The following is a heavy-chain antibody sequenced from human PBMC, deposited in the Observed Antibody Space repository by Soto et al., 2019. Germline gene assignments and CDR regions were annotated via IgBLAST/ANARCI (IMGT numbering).Heavy chain of an antibody. J-gene: IGHJ4*02. D-gene: IGHD6-19*01. CDR3: ARERAVAGFDY. Sequence: QVQLVQSGAEVKKPGASVKVSCKASGYTFTSYDINWVRQATGQGLEWMGWMNPNTGNPGYAQNFQGRVNMTRNTSITTADMELSSLRSEDTAVYYCARERAVAGFDYWGQGTLVTVSS. V-gene: IGHV1-8*01. CDR1: GYTFTSYD. CDR2: MNPNTGNP.